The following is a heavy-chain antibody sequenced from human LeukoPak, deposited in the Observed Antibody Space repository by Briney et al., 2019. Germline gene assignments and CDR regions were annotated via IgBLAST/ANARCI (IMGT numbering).Heavy chain of an antibody. CDR1: GFTFSSYA. Sequence: GGSLRLSCAASGFTFSSYAMHWVRQAPGKGLEWVAVISYDGSNKYYADSVKGRFTISRDNSKNTLYLQMNSLRSEDTAVYYCARDATAYYYGSGSYGGMDVWGQGTTVTVSS. CDR3: ARDATAYYYGSGSYGGMDV. D-gene: IGHD3-10*01. J-gene: IGHJ6*02. CDR2: ISYDGSNK. V-gene: IGHV3-30*04.